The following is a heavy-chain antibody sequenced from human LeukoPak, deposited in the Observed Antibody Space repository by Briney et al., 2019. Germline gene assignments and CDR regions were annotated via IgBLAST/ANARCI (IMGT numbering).Heavy chain of an antibody. CDR3: ASEGGYSSNADY. J-gene: IGHJ4*02. CDR1: GFTFTIYS. D-gene: IGHD6-13*01. V-gene: IGHV3-21*01. Sequence: PGGSLRLSCAASGFTFTIYSMNWVRQAPGKGLEWVSSISSSSAYIYYADSVKGRFTISRDNAMNSLYLQMNSLRAEDTAVYYCASEGGYSSNADYWGQGTLVTVSS. CDR2: ISSSSAYI.